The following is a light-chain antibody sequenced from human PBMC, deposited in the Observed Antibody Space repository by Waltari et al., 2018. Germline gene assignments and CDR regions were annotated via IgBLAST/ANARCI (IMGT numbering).Light chain of an antibody. Sequence: QSVLTQPPSVSAAPGQKVTISCSGSSSNIGNDYVSWYQQLPGTAPKLFIYENNKRPSGIPDRFSGSKSGTSATLGITGLQTGDEADYDCGTWDTSLSALIFGGGTKLTVL. CDR2: ENN. CDR1: SSNIGNDY. CDR3: GTWDTSLSALI. V-gene: IGLV1-51*02. J-gene: IGLJ2*01.